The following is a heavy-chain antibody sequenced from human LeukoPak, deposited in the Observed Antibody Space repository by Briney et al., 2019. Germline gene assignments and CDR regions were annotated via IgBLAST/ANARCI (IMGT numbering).Heavy chain of an antibody. V-gene: IGHV3-74*01. Sequence: GGSLRLSCAASGFTFSSSWMHWVRQAPGKGLVWVSRINSDASSTSYADSVKSRFTISRDNAKNTLYLQMNGLRAEDTAVYYCARALEPALYNWIDPWGQGTLVTVSS. CDR1: GFTFSSSW. CDR2: INSDASST. CDR3: ARALEPALYNWIDP. D-gene: IGHD1-1*01. J-gene: IGHJ5*02.